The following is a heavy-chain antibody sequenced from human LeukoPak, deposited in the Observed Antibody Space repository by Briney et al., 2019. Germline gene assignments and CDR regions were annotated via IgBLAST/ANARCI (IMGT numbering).Heavy chain of an antibody. J-gene: IGHJ4*02. Sequence: SETLSLTCTVSGGSISNYYWSWIRQPPGKGLECIGYIYYSGSTNYNLSLKSRVTISLDTSKNQFSLKLTSVTAADTALYYCARALGYYDYWGQGTLVTVSS. CDR3: ARALGYYDY. V-gene: IGHV4-59*01. CDR1: GGSISNYY. D-gene: IGHD3-22*01. CDR2: IYYSGST.